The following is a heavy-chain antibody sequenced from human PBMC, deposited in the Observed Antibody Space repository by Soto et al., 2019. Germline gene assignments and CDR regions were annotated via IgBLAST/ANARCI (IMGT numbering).Heavy chain of an antibody. CDR1: GVSISSYY. V-gene: IGHV4-59*01. Sequence: SETLSLTCTVSGVSISSYYWSWIRQPPGKGLEWIGYIYDSGSTNYNPSLKSRVTISVDTSKNQFSLKLTSVTAADTAVYYCAAPPRYWGQGTLVTVSS. J-gene: IGHJ4*02. CDR3: AAPPRY. D-gene: IGHD6-6*01. CDR2: IYDSGST.